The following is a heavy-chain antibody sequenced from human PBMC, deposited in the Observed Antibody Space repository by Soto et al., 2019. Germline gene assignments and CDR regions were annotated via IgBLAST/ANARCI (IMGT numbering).Heavy chain of an antibody. CDR2: IKQDGSEK. CDR1: GFTFSSYX. CDR3: ARENYLLSYSYGRTAFDI. J-gene: IGHJ3*02. Sequence: GGSLRLSCAASGFTFSSYXMSXVRQAPGKGLEWVAXIKQDGSEKYYVDSVKGRFTISRDNAKNSLYLQMNSLRAEDTAVYYCARENYLLSYSYGRTAFDIWGQGTMVTVSS. V-gene: IGHV3-7*05. D-gene: IGHD5-18*01.